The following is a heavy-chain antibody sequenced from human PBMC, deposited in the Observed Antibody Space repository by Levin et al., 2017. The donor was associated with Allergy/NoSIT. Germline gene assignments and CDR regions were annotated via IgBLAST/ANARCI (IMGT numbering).Heavy chain of an antibody. CDR2: IKQDGSET. D-gene: IGHD3-16*02. Sequence: GGSLRLSCAASGFTYTSFWMAWVRQAPGKGLEWVANIKQDGSETYYVDSVKGRFTISRDNAKNSVSLQMNSLRVDDTAVYYCAREEGWGYHYGMDVWGQGTTVTVSS. CDR3: AREEGWGYHYGMDV. V-gene: IGHV3-7*01. J-gene: IGHJ6*02. CDR1: GFTYTSFW.